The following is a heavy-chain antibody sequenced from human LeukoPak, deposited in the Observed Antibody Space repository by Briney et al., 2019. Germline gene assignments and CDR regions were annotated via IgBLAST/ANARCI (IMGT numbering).Heavy chain of an antibody. J-gene: IGHJ6*03. CDR2: INSDGSST. V-gene: IGHV3-74*01. D-gene: IGHD6-19*01. Sequence: GGSLRLSCAASGFTFSSYWMHWVRHAPGKGLVWVSRINSDGSSTSYADSVKGRFTISRDNAKNTLYLQMNSLRAEDTAVYYCARDVLTVAGLMDVWGKGTTVTISS. CDR3: ARDVLTVAGLMDV. CDR1: GFTFSSYW.